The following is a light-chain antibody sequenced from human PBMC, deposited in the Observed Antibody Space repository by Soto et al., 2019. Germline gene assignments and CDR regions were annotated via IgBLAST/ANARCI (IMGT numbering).Light chain of an antibody. Sequence: QSVLTHPASVSWSPGQSITISCTGTSSDIGSYDYVSWYQQHPGKAPNLIIYEVTDRPSGVSNRFSGSKSGNTAPLTISGLQAEDEADYYCSSFTSTSTRLFGSGTKVTVL. CDR1: SSDIGSYDY. J-gene: IGLJ1*01. CDR3: SSFTSTSTRL. CDR2: EVT. V-gene: IGLV2-14*01.